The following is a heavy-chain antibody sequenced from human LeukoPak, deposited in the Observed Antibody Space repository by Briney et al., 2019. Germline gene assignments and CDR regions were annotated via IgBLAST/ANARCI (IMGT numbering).Heavy chain of an antibody. J-gene: IGHJ4*02. V-gene: IGHV4-31*03. CDR1: GGSISIGGYY. Sequence: PSETQSLTCTVSGGSISIGGYYWSWIRQHPGKGLEWIGYIYYSGITYYNPSLKSRVTISVDTSKNQFSLYLSSVTAADTAVYYCARVTSGEFADYWGQGTLVTVSS. CDR2: IYYSGIT. D-gene: IGHD3-10*01. CDR3: ARVTSGEFADY.